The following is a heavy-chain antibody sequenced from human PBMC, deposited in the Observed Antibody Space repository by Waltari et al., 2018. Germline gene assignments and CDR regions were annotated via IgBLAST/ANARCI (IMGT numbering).Heavy chain of an antibody. J-gene: IGHJ6*02. D-gene: IGHD5-18*01. Sequence: QVQLVQSGAEVKKPGSSVKVSCKASGGTFSSYAISWVRQAPGQGLEWMGGIIPSFGTANDAQKFQGRVTITADESTSTAYMELSSLRSEDTAVYYCASYERGYSYSYYYGMDVWGQGTTVTVSS. CDR3: ASYERGYSYSYYYGMDV. V-gene: IGHV1-69*01. CDR1: GGTFSSYA. CDR2: IIPSFGTA.